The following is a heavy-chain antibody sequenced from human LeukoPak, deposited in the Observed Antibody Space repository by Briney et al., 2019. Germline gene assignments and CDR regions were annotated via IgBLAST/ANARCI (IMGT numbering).Heavy chain of an antibody. CDR1: GFTFSTYA. Sequence: PGGSLRLSCAASGFTFSTYAMHWVRQAPGKGLEWVAVISYDGGNKFYADSVKGRFTISRDNSKNTLYLQMNSLRPEDTAVYYCARDSKDSDQWLNSFVYWGQGTLVTVSS. J-gene: IGHJ4*02. V-gene: IGHV3-30*04. D-gene: IGHD6-19*01. CDR2: ISYDGGNK. CDR3: ARDSKDSDQWLNSFVY.